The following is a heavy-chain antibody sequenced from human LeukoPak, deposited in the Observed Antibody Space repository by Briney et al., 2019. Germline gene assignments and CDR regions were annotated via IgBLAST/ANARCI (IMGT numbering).Heavy chain of an antibody. CDR3: AKDLGYCSSTSCYTEVGYYFDY. D-gene: IGHD2-2*02. J-gene: IGHJ4*02. CDR2: ISGSGGST. V-gene: IGHV3-23*01. Sequence: PGGSLRLSCAASGFTFSSYWMHWVRRAPGKGLEWVSAISGSGGSTYYADSVKGRFTISRDNSKNTLYLQMNSLRAEDTAVYYCAKDLGYCSSTSCYTEVGYYFDYWGQGTLVTVSS. CDR1: GFTFSSYW.